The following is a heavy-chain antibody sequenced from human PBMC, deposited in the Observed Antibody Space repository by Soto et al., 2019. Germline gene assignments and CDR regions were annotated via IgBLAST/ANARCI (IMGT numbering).Heavy chain of an antibody. V-gene: IGHV4-30-2*01. CDR1: GGSISSGGYS. D-gene: IGHD4-17*01. Sequence: QLQLQESGSGLVKPSQTLSLTCAVSGGSISSGGYSWSWIRQPPGKGLEWIGYIYHSGSTYYNPSLKSRVTIPVDRSKNQFSLKVSSVTAADTAVYYCARAHYGDYGYGMDVWGQGTTVTVSS. CDR2: IYHSGST. CDR3: ARAHYGDYGYGMDV. J-gene: IGHJ6*02.